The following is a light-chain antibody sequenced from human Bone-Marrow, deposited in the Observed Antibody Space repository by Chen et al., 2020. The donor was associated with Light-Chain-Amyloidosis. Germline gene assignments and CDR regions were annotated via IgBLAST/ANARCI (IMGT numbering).Light chain of an antibody. CDR3: AAWDGSLSGYV. V-gene: IGLV1-47*01. Sequence: QSVLTHPPSASATPGQRVTISCSGASSTIGNNYVYWYQHFAGAAPNLLINRNNQRPSGVADRFSASKSGTSAFLAISGLRSEDEADYYCAAWDGSLSGYVFGTGTKVIVL. CDR2: RNN. J-gene: IGLJ1*01. CDR1: SSTIGNNY.